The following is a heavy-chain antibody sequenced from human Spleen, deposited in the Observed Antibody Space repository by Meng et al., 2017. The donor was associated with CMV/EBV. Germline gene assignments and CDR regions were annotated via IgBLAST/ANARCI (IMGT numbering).Heavy chain of an antibody. CDR2: ISTDGINT. J-gene: IGHJ6*02. CDR3: ARDSLTAGYYGMDV. D-gene: IGHD1-20*01. CDR1: GFTFSRYW. V-gene: IGHV3-74*01. Sequence: GESLKISCAASGFTFSRYWMHWVRQAPGKGLVWVSRISTDGINTGYADSVKGRFTISRDNAKNTLHLQMDNLRAEDTAVYYCARDSLTAGYYGMDVWGQGATVTAP.